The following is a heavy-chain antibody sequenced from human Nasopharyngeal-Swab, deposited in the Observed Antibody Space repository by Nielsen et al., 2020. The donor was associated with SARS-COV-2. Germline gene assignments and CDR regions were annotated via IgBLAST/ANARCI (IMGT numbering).Heavy chain of an antibody. J-gene: IGHJ1*01. V-gene: IGHV3-53*01. CDR3: ASAVTGPLY. CDR1: GFNVSNNY. Sequence: GESLKISCAASGFNVSNNYMTWVRQAPGKGLEWVSIIYSSGSIYHADSVKGRFIISRDTSKNTLSLRMNSLRVEDTAVYYCASAVTGPLYWDQGTLVTVSS. D-gene: IGHD4-11*01. CDR2: IYSSGSI.